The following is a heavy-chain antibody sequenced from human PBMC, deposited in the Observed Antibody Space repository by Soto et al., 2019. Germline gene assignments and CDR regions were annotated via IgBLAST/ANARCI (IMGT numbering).Heavy chain of an antibody. CDR2: ISTDNGNT. CDR3: ARDVPDTSLFFYYYGMDV. Sequence: QVHLVQSGAEVRKPGASVKVSCKASGYSFTSYGISWVRQAPGQGLEWMGWISTDNGNTNYAHNLQGRVSMTIDPSTSTAYMELWSLVSDDTSVYYCARDVPDTSLFFYYYGMDVWGQGTTVTVSS. CDR1: GYSFTSYG. J-gene: IGHJ6*02. V-gene: IGHV1-18*01. D-gene: IGHD2-21*01.